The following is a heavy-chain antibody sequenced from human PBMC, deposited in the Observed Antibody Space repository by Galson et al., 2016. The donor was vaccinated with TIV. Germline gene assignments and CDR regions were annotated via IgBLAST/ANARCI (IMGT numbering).Heavy chain of an antibody. D-gene: IGHD6-13*01. J-gene: IGHJ4*02. CDR1: GFSFINYA. CDR3: ATEPYPHSSTWYIDY. CDR2: ISGIADTT. Sequence: SLRLSCAASGFSFINYAMTWVRQAPGRGLEWVATISGIADTTFYADSVKGRFSISRDNSKNTLYLQMSSLRAEDTAVYYCATEPYPHSSTWYIDYWGQGTLVTVSS. V-gene: IGHV3-23*01.